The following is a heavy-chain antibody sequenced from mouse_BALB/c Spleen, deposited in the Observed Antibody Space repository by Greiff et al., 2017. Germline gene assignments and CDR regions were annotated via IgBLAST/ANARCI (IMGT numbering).Heavy chain of an antibody. Sequence: VQLKQSGAELVKPGASVKLSCTASGFNIKDTYMHWVKQRPEQGLEWIGRIDPANGNTKYDPKFQGKATITADTYSNTAYLQLSSLTSEDTAVYYCARQLGLQNAMDYWGQGTSVTVSS. CDR2: IDPANGNT. J-gene: IGHJ4*01. D-gene: IGHD3-1*01. CDR3: ARQLGLQNAMDY. CDR1: GFNIKDTY. V-gene: IGHV14-3*02.